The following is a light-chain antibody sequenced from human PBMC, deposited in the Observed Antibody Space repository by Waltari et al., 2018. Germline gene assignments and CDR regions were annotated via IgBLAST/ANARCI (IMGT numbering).Light chain of an antibody. CDR2: AAS. J-gene: IGKJ5*01. V-gene: IGKV1-39*01. Sequence: DTQMTQSAASLSAAVGDRVTITCRASQSISSYLNWYQQKPGIDPKLLIYAASSLQRGVPARFSGSGSVTDFTLTISSLQPEDFATYYCQQSYSTLTFGQGTRLEIK. CDR1: QSISSY. CDR3: QQSYSTLT.